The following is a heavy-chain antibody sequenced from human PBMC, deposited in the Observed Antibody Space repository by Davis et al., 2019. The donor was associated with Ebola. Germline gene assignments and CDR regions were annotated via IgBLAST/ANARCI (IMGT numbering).Heavy chain of an antibody. V-gene: IGHV3-33*08. CDR2: IWYDGSNK. J-gene: IGHJ4*02. D-gene: IGHD2-2*01. CDR1: GFTFSSYG. CDR3: ARDRGAYCSSTSCFLY. Sequence: PGGSLRLSCAASGFTFSSYGMHWVRQAPGKGLEWVAVIWYDGSNKYYADSVKGRFTISRDNSKNTLYLQMNSLRAEDTAVYYCARDRGAYCSSTSCFLYWGQGTLVTVSS.